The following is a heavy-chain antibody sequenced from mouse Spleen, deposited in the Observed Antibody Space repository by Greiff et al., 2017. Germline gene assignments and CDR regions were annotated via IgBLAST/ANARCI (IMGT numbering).Heavy chain of an antibody. V-gene: IGHV5-9-3*01. CDR2: ISSGGSYT. Sequence: EVQVVESGGGLVKPGGSLKLSCAASGFTFSSYAMSWVRQTPEKRLEWVATISSGGSYTYYPDSVKGRFTISRDNAKNTLYLQMSSLRSEDTAMYYCARDGNYVGYYAMDYWGQGTSVTVSS. D-gene: IGHD2-1*01. CDR1: GFTFSSYA. CDR3: ARDGNYVGYYAMDY. J-gene: IGHJ4*01.